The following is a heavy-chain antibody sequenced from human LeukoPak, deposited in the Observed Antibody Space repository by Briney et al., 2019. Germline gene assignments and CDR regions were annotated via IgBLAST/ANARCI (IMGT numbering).Heavy chain of an antibody. CDR1: GGSISSYY. V-gene: IGHV4-4*07. D-gene: IGHD5-24*01. CDR3: TRDRRDGYNYVDV. J-gene: IGHJ4*02. Sequence: SETLSLTCTVPGGSISSYYWSWIRQPAGKGLEWIGRIYTSGSTNYNPSLKSRVTMSVDTSKNQFSLKLKSVTPADTAIYYCTRDRRDGYNYVDVWGQGTLVTVSS. CDR2: IYTSGST.